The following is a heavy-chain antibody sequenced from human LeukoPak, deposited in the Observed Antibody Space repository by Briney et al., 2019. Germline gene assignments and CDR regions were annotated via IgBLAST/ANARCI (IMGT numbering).Heavy chain of an antibody. J-gene: IGHJ4*02. CDR3: ARASPVYGDFDY. V-gene: IGHV3-53*01. CDR2: IFPDGQT. D-gene: IGHD4-17*01. Sequence: GGSLRLSCAISGLTVNDNYMSWVRQAPGKGLEWVSLIFPDGQTYYADFVQGRFSISRDMSRNTLFLDMSSLRAEDTAVFFCARASPVYGDFDYWGQGTLVTVSS. CDR1: GLTVNDNY.